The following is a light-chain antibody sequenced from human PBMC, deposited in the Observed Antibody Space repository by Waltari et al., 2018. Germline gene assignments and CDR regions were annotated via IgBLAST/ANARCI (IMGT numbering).Light chain of an antibody. CDR2: AAS. J-gene: IGKJ1*01. Sequence: DIQMTQSPSSLSASVGDRVSITCRASQRISSYLNWYQQKPGKAPKLRIYAASSLQSGLPSRFSGSGSGTGFTLTISSLQPEDFATYYCQQTYSTPPTFGQGTKVEI. CDR1: QRISSY. CDR3: QQTYSTPPT. V-gene: IGKV1-39*01.